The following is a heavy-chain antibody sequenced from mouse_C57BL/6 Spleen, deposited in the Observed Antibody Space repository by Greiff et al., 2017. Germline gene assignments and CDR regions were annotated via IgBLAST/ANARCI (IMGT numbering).Heavy chain of an antibody. CDR2: LYPGDGDT. CDR3: AKGGGYGSFAY. Sequence: VKLQESGPELVKPGASVKISCKASGYAFSSSWMNWVKQRPGTGLEWIGRLYPGDGDTNYTGKFKGKATLTADKSSSTAYMQLSSLTSEDSAVYVGAKGGGYGSFAYWGQGTLVTVSA. D-gene: IGHD1-1*01. CDR1: GYAFSSSW. V-gene: IGHV1-82*01. J-gene: IGHJ3*01.